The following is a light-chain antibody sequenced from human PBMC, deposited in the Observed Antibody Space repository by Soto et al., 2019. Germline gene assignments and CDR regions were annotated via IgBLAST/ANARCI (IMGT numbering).Light chain of an antibody. CDR3: QSYDTSLRAYV. Sequence: QSVLPQPPSVSGAPGQRVTIFCTGGSSNIGADYHVHWYQQFPGTAPRLLIYGNTNRPSGVTGRFSGSKSGTSASLPITGLEAEEEGDYYCQSYDTSLRAYVFGTGIKLSVL. CDR1: SSNIGADYH. V-gene: IGLV1-40*01. J-gene: IGLJ1*01. CDR2: GNT.